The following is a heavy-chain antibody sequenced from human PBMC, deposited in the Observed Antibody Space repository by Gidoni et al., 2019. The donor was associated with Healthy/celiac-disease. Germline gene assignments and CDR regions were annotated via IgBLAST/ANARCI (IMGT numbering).Heavy chain of an antibody. CDR2: ISSSSSYT. V-gene: IGHV3-11*06. D-gene: IGHD3-3*01. Sequence: QVQLVESGGGLVKPGGSLRLSCAASGFTFSDYYMSWIRQAPGKGLEWVSYISSSSSYTNYADSVKGRFTISRDNAKNSLYLQMNSLRAEDTAVYYCARDVSQGFGVTQYDYWGQGTLVTVSS. CDR3: ARDVSQGFGVTQYDY. CDR1: GFTFSDYY. J-gene: IGHJ4*02.